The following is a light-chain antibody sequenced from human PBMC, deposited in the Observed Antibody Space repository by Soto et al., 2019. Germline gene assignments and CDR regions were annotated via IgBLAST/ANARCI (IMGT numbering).Light chain of an antibody. CDR1: SSDIGGYDY. CDR3: TSYASGYSDMV. V-gene: IGLV2-14*01. CDR2: DVN. J-gene: IGLJ2*01. Sequence: QSALTQPASVSGSPGQSITLSCTGTSSDIGGYDYVSWYQRHPGKAPKLIIYDVNNRPSGVSNRFSGSKSGNTASLTISGLQAEDEADYYCTSYASGYSDMVFGGGTKLTVL.